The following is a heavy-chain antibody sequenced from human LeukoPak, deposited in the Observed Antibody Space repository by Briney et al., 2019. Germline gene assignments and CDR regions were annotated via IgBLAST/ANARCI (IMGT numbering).Heavy chain of an antibody. J-gene: IGHJ4*02. V-gene: IGHV3-23*01. CDR3: AKRGVVIRVILVGFHKEAYYFDS. Sequence: GGSLRLSCAVSGITLSNYGMSWVRQAPGRGLGWVAGISGRGGSTNYADSVKGRFTISRDNPKNTLYLQMNSLRAEDTAVYFCAKRGVVIRVILVGFHKEAYYFDSWGQGALVTVSS. D-gene: IGHD3-22*01. CDR1: GITLSNYG. CDR2: ISGRGGST.